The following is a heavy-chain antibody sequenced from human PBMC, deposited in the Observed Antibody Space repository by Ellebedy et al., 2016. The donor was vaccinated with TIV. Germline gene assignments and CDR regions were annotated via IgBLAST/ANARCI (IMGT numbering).Heavy chain of an antibody. CDR3: AREPTTVSFDY. Sequence: GESLKISXADSTFSFSAYWMTWVRQAPGKGLEWVANIKQDGSEKFYVDSVKGRFTISRDNAKNLLYLQMNSLRADDTAVYYCAREPTTVSFDYWGQGTLVTVSS. CDR1: TFSFSAYW. CDR2: IKQDGSEK. D-gene: IGHD4-11*01. V-gene: IGHV3-7*01. J-gene: IGHJ4*02.